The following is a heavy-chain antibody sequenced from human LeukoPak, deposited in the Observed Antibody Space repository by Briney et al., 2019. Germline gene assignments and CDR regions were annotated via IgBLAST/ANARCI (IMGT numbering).Heavy chain of an antibody. Sequence: SETLSLTCTVSGVSISSYYWSWIRQPPGKGLEWIGYIYYSGSTNYNPSLKSRVTISVDTSKNQFSLKLSSVTAADTAVYYCARTYDILTGYYPNWFDPWGQGTLVTVSS. D-gene: IGHD3-9*01. J-gene: IGHJ5*02. V-gene: IGHV4-59*01. CDR3: ARTYDILTGYYPNWFDP. CDR1: GVSISSYY. CDR2: IYYSGST.